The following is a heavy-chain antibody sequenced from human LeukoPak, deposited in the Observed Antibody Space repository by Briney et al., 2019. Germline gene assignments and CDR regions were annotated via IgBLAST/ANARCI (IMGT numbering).Heavy chain of an antibody. D-gene: IGHD3-10*01. V-gene: IGHV4-59*01. Sequence: SETLSLTCTVSGDSMTNYHWTWIRQPPGRELEWIGSISYSGTTNYNPSLKSRVTMSVYTSKSQFSLKLNSVTAADTAFYYCARSGLVRGVSTWGQGTLVTASS. CDR2: ISYSGTT. CDR3: ARSGLVRGVST. CDR1: GDSMTNYH. J-gene: IGHJ4*02.